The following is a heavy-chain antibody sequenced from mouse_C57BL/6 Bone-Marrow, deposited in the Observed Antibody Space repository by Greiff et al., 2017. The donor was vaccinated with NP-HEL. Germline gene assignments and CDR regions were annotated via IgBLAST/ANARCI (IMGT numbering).Heavy chain of an antibody. J-gene: IGHJ2*01. V-gene: IGHV1-64*01. Sequence: QVQLQQPGAELVKPGASVKLSCKASGYTFTSYWMHWVKQRPGQGLEWIGMIHPNSGSTNYNEKFKSKATLTVDKSSITAYMQLSSLTSEDSAVYYCARLGCDYDGYYFDYWDQGTTLPVSS. CDR2: IHPNSGST. CDR3: ARLGCDYDGYYFDY. CDR1: GYTFTSYW. D-gene: IGHD2-4*01.